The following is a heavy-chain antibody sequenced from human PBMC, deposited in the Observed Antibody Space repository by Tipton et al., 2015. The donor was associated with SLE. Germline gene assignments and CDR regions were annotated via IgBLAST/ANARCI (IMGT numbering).Heavy chain of an antibody. CDR1: GGSINSSTSF. J-gene: IGHJ4*02. CDR3: ARDIEAPGDFLYFDY. D-gene: IGHD7-27*01. Sequence: TLSLTCNVSGGSINSSTSFWAWIRQPPGKGLEWIGEINHSGSTNYNPSLKSRVTISVDTSKNQFSLKLSSVTAADTAVYYCARDIEAPGDFLYFDYWGQGILVTVSS. CDR2: INHSGST. V-gene: IGHV4-39*07.